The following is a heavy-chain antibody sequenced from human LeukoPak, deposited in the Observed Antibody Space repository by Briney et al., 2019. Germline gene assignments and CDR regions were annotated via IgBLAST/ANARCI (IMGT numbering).Heavy chain of an antibody. J-gene: IGHJ4*02. CDR1: GLAFSSSW. V-gene: IGHV3-7*01. Sequence: GRSRRLSCAGPGLAFSSSWMSWVRQCPGKGLDWVANIKPDGSERYYVDSVKGRFTISRDNAKNSLYLQMDSLRAEDTAVYYCATDRSRATKWGQGTLVTVSS. CDR2: IKPDGSER. CDR3: ATDRSRATK.